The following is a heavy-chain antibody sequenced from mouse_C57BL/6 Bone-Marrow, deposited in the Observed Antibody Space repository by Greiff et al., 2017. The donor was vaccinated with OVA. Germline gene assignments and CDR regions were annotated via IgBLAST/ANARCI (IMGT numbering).Heavy chain of an antibody. J-gene: IGHJ4*01. D-gene: IGHD2-3*01. CDR3: ARFYDGYYVGAMDY. Sequence: EVKLMESGPELVKPGASVKIPCKASGYTFTDYNMDWVKQSHGKSLEWIGDINPNNGGTIYNQKFKGKATLTVDKSSSTAYMELRSLTSEDTAVYYCARFYDGYYVGAMDYWGQGTSVTVSS. CDR2: INPNNGGT. V-gene: IGHV1-18*01. CDR1: GYTFTDYN.